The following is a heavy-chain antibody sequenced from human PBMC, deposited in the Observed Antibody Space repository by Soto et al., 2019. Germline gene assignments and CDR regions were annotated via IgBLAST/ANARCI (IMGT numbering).Heavy chain of an antibody. CDR3: ARPNHYESTVSGMDV. CDR1: GGTSSTYG. D-gene: IGHD3-22*01. J-gene: IGHJ6*02. V-gene: IGHV1-69*01. Sequence: QEQLVQSGAEVKKPGSSVKVSCKASGGTSSTYGISWVRQAPGQGLEWMGGIIPFFGTTNYAQNFQGRVTISADESTTTAYMELRNLTSGDTAVYYCARPNHYESTVSGMDVWGQGTKVIVSS. CDR2: IIPFFGTT.